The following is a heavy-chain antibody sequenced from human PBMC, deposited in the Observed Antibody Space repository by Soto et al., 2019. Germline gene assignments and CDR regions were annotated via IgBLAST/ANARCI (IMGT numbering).Heavy chain of an antibody. CDR2: IYRSGTT. CDR3: ARTHSGSYYSVFNY. CDR1: NFSISSGYY. D-gene: IGHD1-26*01. Sequence: SETLSLTCVVSNFSISSGYYWGWIRQSPGKGLEWIASIYRSGTTSYNPSLKSRVTISVDPSKNQFSLVLTAVTAADTAVYYCARTHSGSYYSVFNYWGRGSLVTVSS. J-gene: IGHJ4*02. V-gene: IGHV4-38-2*01.